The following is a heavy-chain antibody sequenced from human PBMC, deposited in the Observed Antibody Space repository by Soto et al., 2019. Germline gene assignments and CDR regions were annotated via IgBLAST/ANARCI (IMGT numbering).Heavy chain of an antibody. CDR1: GYRFTSYW. Sequence: GESLKISCQGSGYRFTSYWISWVRQMPGKGLEWMGRIDPSDSYTNYNPSFEGHVTLSADKSISTAYLQWSSLKASDTAMYYCARHTSYGSGNPINFAYWGQGTLVTVSS. D-gene: IGHD3-10*01. J-gene: IGHJ4*02. CDR2: IDPSDSYT. CDR3: ARHTSYGSGNPINFAY. V-gene: IGHV5-10-1*01.